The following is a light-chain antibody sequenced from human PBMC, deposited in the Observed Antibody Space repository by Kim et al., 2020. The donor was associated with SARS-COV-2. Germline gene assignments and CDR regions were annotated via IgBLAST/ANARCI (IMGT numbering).Light chain of an antibody. Sequence: QSALTQPASVSGSPGQSITISCTGTSSDVGGYNYVCWYQHHPDKAPKLMIYDVTKRPSGISDRFSGSKSDATAPLTISGLQAEDEADYYCSSYTSSGTWVFGGGTQLTVL. CDR2: DVT. V-gene: IGLV2-14*03. J-gene: IGLJ3*02. CDR3: SSYTSSGTWV. CDR1: SSDVGGYNY.